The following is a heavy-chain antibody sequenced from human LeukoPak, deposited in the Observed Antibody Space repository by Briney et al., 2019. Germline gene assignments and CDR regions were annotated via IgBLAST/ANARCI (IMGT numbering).Heavy chain of an antibody. CDR3: AREGATTSVTVGGFDY. J-gene: IGHJ4*02. D-gene: IGHD2-21*02. V-gene: IGHV1-2*02. CDR2: SNPNSGGT. CDR1: GHTFIGYY. Sequence: ASVKVSCKASGHTFIGYYMHWVRQAPGQGLEWMGWSNPNSGGTKYAQKFQGRVTMTRDTSISTAYMELSRLRSDDTAVYYCAREGATTSVTVGGFDYWGQGTLVTVSS.